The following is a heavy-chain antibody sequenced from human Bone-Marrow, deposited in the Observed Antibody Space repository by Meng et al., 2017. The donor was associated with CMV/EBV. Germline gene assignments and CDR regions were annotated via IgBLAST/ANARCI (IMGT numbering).Heavy chain of an antibody. J-gene: IGHJ6*02. CDR3: ARQPATIFGVVINYYYYGMDV. CDR1: GGSISSSSYY. CDR2: IYYSGGT. Sequence: SETLSLTCTVSGGSISSSSYYWGWIRQPPGKGLEWIGSIYYSGGTYYNPSLKSRVTISVDTSKNQFSLKLSSVTAADTAVYYCARQPATIFGVVINYYYYGMDVWGQGTTVTVSS. V-gene: IGHV4-39*01. D-gene: IGHD3-3*01.